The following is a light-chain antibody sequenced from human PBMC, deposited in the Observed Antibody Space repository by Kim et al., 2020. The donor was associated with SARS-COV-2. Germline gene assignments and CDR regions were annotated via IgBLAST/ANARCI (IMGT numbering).Light chain of an antibody. CDR3: QEYTNFPYT. V-gene: IGKV1-5*03. CDR2: RAS. CDR1: ETITTW. Sequence: SASVGDRVTIHCRASETITTWLAWYQQKPGKAPNLLIYRASTLHSGVPSRFSGSGSGTEFTLTISSLQPDDFATYYCQEYTNFPYTFGQGTKLEI. J-gene: IGKJ2*01.